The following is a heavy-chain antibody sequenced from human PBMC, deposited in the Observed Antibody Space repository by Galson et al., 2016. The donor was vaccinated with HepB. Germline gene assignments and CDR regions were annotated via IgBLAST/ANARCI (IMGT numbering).Heavy chain of an antibody. V-gene: IGHV3-30-3*01. Sequence: SLRLSCAASGFAFSDYPMHWVRQAPGKGLEWVAVVSYDGSNKYYADSVKGRFTISRDNSKNTLYLQMNSLKAEDTAVFYCARGRCGRCGWYTPFDSGGQGARVAVSS. CDR3: ARGRCGRCGWYTPFDS. D-gene: IGHD6-19*01. J-gene: IGHJ4*02. CDR1: GFAFSDYP. CDR2: VSYDGSNK.